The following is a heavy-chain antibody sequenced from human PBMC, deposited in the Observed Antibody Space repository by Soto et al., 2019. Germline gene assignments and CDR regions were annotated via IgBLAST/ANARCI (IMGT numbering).Heavy chain of an antibody. J-gene: IGHJ4*02. V-gene: IGHV3-15*01. CDR2: IKSKTDGGTT. Sequence: KPGGSLRLSCAASGFTFSNAWMSWVRQAPGKGLEWVGRIKSKTDGGTTDYAAPVKGRFTISRDDSKNTLYLQMNSLKTEDTAVYYCTTDYVEMATITMDYWGQGTLVTVSS. D-gene: IGHD5-12*01. CDR1: GFTFSNAW. CDR3: TTDYVEMATITMDY.